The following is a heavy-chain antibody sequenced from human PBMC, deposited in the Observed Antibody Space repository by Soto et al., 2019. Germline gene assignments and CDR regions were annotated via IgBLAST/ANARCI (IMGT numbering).Heavy chain of an antibody. CDR1: GGSISSGGYY. Sequence: QVQLQESGPGLVKPSQTLSLTCTVSGGSISSGGYYWSWIRQHPGKGLEWIGYIYYSGSTYYNPSLKRRVTISVDTAKNQFSLKLRSVTAADTAVYYCAISSGYADWFDPWGQGTLVTVSS. CDR2: IYYSGST. V-gene: IGHV4-31*03. J-gene: IGHJ5*02. D-gene: IGHD3-22*01. CDR3: AISSGYADWFDP.